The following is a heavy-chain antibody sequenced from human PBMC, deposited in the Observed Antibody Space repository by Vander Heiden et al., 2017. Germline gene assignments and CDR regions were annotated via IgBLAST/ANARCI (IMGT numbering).Heavy chain of an antibody. J-gene: IGHJ5*02. D-gene: IGHD3-3*01. Sequence: VQLVESGGGLVQPGGSLKLSCAAPGFTFKGSAMHWVRQASGKGLEWVGRIRSKANSYATAYAASVKGRFTIARDDSKNTAYLQMNSLKTEDTAVYYCTRESGRNWFDPWGQGTLVTVSS. V-gene: IGHV3-73*02. CDR3: TRESGRNWFDP. CDR2: IRSKANSYAT. CDR1: GFTFKGSA.